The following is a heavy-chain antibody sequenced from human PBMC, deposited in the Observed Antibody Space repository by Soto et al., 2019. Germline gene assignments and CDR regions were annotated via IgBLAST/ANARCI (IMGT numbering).Heavy chain of an antibody. V-gene: IGHV3-33*01. CDR2: IWHDGNNK. D-gene: IGHD1-26*01. CDR3: ASDLVGASDSYGLDV. Sequence: QVQLVESGGGVVQPGRSLRLSCAASGFTFSNYGMHWVRQAPGKGLEWVAIIWHDGNNKYYADSVRGRFIISRDNSKNRLYLQMNSLIAEDTAVDYCASDLVGASDSYGLDVWGQGTPVTVSS. J-gene: IGHJ6*02. CDR1: GFTFSNYG.